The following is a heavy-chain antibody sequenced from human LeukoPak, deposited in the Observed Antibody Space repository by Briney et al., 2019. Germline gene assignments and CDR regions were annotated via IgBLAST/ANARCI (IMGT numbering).Heavy chain of an antibody. D-gene: IGHD3-22*01. CDR2: MYSGGST. CDR3: ARKYYYDSSGSDAFDI. Sequence: PGGSLRLSCAASGFTVSSNYMSWVRQAPGKGLEWVSVMYSGGSTYYADSAQGRFTISRDSSKNTLYLQMNSLRAEDTAVYYCARKYYYDSSGSDAFDIWGQGTMVTVSS. CDR1: GFTVSSNY. J-gene: IGHJ3*02. V-gene: IGHV3-53*01.